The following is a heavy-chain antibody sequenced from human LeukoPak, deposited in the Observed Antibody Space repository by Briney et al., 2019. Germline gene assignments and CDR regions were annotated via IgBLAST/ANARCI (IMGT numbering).Heavy chain of an antibody. V-gene: IGHV4-31*03. Sequence: PSETLSLTCTVSGGSISSGGYYWSWIRQHPGKGLEWIGYIYYSGSTYYNPSLKSRVTISVDTSKNQFSLKLSSVTAADTAVYYCARDVSTFGGGNYYYGMDVWGQGTTVTVSS. J-gene: IGHJ6*02. CDR2: IYYSGST. D-gene: IGHD3-16*01. CDR3: ARDVSTFGGGNYYYGMDV. CDR1: GGSISSGGYY.